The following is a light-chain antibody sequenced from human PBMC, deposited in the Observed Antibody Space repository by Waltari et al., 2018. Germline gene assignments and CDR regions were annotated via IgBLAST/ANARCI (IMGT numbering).Light chain of an antibody. CDR2: GAS. CDR3: QHYVRLPAT. V-gene: IGKV3-20*01. J-gene: IGKJ1*01. Sequence: EIVLTPSPGTLSLSPGERATLPCRASQSVRVSLAWYQQKAGQAPRLLTYGASSRATGIPDRFSGGGSGTDFSLTISRLEPEDFAVYYCQHYVRLPATFGQGTKVEI. CDR1: QSVRVS.